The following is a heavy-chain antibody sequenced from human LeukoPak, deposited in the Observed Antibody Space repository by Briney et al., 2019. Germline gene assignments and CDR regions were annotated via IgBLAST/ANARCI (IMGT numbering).Heavy chain of an antibody. CDR3: ARDLRPAGTTYPYYYYYGMDV. D-gene: IGHD1-7*01. Sequence: ASVKVSCKASGYTFTSYDINWVRQATGQGLEWMGWMNPNSGNTGYARKFQGRVTMTRNTSISTAYMELSSLRSEDTAVYYCARDLRPAGTTYPYYYYYGMDVWGQGTTVTVSS. CDR1: GYTFTSYD. J-gene: IGHJ6*02. CDR2: MNPNSGNT. V-gene: IGHV1-8*01.